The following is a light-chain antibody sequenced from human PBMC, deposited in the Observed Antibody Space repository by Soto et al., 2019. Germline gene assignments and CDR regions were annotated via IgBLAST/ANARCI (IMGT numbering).Light chain of an antibody. CDR2: KAS. CDR3: QQFYSYPWT. CDR1: QSADTC. V-gene: IGKV1-5*03. J-gene: IGKJ1*01. Sequence: DIQMTQSPSTLSASVGDRVTITCRASQSADTCLAWYQQKPGKAPHLLIYKASSLETGVPSRFSRSGSVTAFTLTISSLQPDDFATYYCQQFYSYPWTFGQGNKVEIK.